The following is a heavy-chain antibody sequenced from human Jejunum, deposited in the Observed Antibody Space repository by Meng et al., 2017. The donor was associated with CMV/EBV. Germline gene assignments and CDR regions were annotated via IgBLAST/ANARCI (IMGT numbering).Heavy chain of an antibody. CDR1: YSISSGYY. Sequence: YSISSGYYWGWIRQPPGKGLEWIGTIYHSGSTKYNPSLKSRVTMSVDTSKNQFSLKLNSVTAADTAVYYCAKQMPWNYYYGMDLWGQGTTVTVSS. CDR3: AKQMPWNYYYGMDL. J-gene: IGHJ6*02. CDR2: IYHSGST. D-gene: IGHD2-2*01. V-gene: IGHV4-38-2*01.